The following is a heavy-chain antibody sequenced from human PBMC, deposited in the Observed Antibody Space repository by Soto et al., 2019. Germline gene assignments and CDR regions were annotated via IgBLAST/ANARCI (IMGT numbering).Heavy chain of an antibody. J-gene: IGHJ6*02. Sequence: PSETLSLTCAVYGGSFSGYYWSWIRQPPGKGLEWIGEINHSGSTNYNPSLKSRVTISVDTSKNQFSLKLSSVTAADTAVYYCARRIAARFYYYGMDVWGQGTTVT. CDR1: GGSFSGYY. CDR2: INHSGST. D-gene: IGHD6-6*01. V-gene: IGHV4-34*01. CDR3: ARRIAARFYYYGMDV.